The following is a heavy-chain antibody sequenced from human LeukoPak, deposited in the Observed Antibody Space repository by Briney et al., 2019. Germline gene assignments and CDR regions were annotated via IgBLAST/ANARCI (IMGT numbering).Heavy chain of an antibody. CDR3: ATATLYYYYYMDV. CDR1: GFTFSSYW. Sequence: GGSLRLSCAASGFTFSSYWMHWVRQAPGKGLGWVSRINSDGSSTNYADSVKGRFTISRDNAKNTLYLQMNSLRAEDTAVYHCATATLYYYYYMDVWGKGTTVTVSS. CDR2: INSDGSST. V-gene: IGHV3-74*01. J-gene: IGHJ6*03.